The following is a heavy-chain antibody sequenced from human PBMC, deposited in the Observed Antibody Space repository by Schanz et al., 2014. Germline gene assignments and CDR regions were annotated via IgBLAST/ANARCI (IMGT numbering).Heavy chain of an antibody. Sequence: QVQLVESGGGLVKPGGSLRLSCAASGFTFSDYYMNWIRQAPGKGLEWVSYISNSGYTIYYADSVKGRFTISRDNAKTPWYRQRNSRRAEDTAVYYCARAPPPYSSSPYYWYYGMDVWGQGTTVTVSS. V-gene: IGHV3-11*01. CDR3: ARAPPPYSSSPYYWYYGMDV. CDR2: ISNSGYTI. CDR1: GFTFSDYY. D-gene: IGHD6-6*01. J-gene: IGHJ6*02.